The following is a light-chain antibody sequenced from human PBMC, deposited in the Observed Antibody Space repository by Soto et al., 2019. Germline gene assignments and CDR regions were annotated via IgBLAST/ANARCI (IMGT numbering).Light chain of an antibody. CDR3: QQYNDWWT. Sequence: EIVMTQSPDTLSVSPGKRATLSCRASQSVSNNLAWYHQKPGQAPRLLIFGASTRATGIPARFSGSGSGTEFTLTISSLQSEDFAVYYCQQYNDWWTFGQGTKVEIK. V-gene: IGKV3-15*01. CDR2: GAS. J-gene: IGKJ1*01. CDR1: QSVSNN.